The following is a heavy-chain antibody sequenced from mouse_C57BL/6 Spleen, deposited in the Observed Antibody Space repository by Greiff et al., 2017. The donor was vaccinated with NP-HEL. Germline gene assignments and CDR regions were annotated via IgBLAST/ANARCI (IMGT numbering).Heavy chain of an antibody. J-gene: IGHJ2*01. CDR1: GYTFTDYY. Sequence: EVKLMESGPELVKPGASVKISCKASGYTFTDYYMNWVKQSHGKSLEWIGDINPNNGGTSYNQKFKGKATLTVDKSSSTAYMELRSLTSEDSAVYYCAREYYGSSYDYWGQGTTLTVSS. V-gene: IGHV1-26*01. D-gene: IGHD1-1*01. CDR3: AREYYGSSYDY. CDR2: INPNNGGT.